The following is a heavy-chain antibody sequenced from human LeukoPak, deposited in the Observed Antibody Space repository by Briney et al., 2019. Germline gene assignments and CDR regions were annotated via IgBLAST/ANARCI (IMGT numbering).Heavy chain of an antibody. J-gene: IGHJ4*02. CDR1: GFTFSSYG. Sequence: GGSLRLSCAASGFTFSSYGMHWVRQAPGKGLEWVAFIRYDGSNKYYADSVKGRFTISRDNSKNTLYLQMNSLRAEDTAVYYCARDGGLEDTVIGAPDYWGQGTLVTVSS. D-gene: IGHD5-18*01. V-gene: IGHV3-30*02. CDR2: IRYDGSNK. CDR3: ARDGGLEDTVIGAPDY.